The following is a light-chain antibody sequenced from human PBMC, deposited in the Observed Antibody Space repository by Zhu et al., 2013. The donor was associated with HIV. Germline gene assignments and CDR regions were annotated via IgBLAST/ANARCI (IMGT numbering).Light chain of an antibody. J-gene: IGKJ4*01. CDR3: LQHNRYPLT. CDR2: DAS. Sequence: DIQMTQSPFTLSASVGDRVTITCRASQSISSWLAWYQQKPGKAPNLLIYDASSLESGVPSRFSGSGSGTDFTLTISTLQPEDFATYYCLQHNRYPLTFGGGTTVEIK. V-gene: IGKV1-5*01. CDR1: QSISSW.